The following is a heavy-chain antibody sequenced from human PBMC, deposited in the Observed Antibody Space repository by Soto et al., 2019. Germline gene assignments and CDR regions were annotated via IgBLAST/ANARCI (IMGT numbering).Heavy chain of an antibody. CDR3: AREGVAPYYYYGMDV. V-gene: IGHV1-18*01. J-gene: IGHJ6*02. Sequence: QVQLVQSGAEVKKPGASVKVSCKASGYTFTRSGISWVRQAPGQGPEWMGWISSYNGDTNYAQTFQGRVTMTTNTPTSTAYMDLRSLRSDDTAVYYCAREGVAPYYYYGMDVWGQGTPVTVSS. CDR1: GYTFTRSG. D-gene: IGHD5-12*01. CDR2: ISSYNGDT.